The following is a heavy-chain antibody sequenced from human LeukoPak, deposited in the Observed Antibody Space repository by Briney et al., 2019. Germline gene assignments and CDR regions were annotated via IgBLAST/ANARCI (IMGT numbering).Heavy chain of an antibody. D-gene: IGHD5-24*01. J-gene: IGHJ4*02. V-gene: IGHV3-66*04. CDR1: GFTVTTND. Sequence: GGSLRLSCAASGFTVTTNDMNWVRQAPGKGLEWVSLYYAGGGGTHYADSVKGRFTVSRDLSKNTLYLQMNSLSLEDTAVYYCARQDPGDATRWGQGTLVTVSS. CDR3: ARQDPGDATR. CDR2: YYAGGGGT.